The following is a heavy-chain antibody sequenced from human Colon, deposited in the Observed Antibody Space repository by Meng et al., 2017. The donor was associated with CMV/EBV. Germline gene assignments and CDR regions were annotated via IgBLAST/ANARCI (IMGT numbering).Heavy chain of an antibody. Sequence: APVPPWGAGLLQPLETPSLTCAVYCGSFSHYYWSWIRQSPGKGLEWIGEITQSGITNYNPSLKSRVIISIDTSNNQFSLKLTSVTVADTAVYYCAGGSSQAWELLHYWGQGSLVTVSS. CDR3: AGGSSQAWELLHY. J-gene: IGHJ4*02. CDR2: ITQSGIT. D-gene: IGHD1-26*01. CDR1: CGSFSHYY. V-gene: IGHV4-34*01.